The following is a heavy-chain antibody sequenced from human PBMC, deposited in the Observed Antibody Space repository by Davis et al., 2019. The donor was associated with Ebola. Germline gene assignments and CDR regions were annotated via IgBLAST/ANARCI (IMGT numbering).Heavy chain of an antibody. Sequence: ASVKVSCKASGYTFTTYGISWVRLAPGQGPEWMGWIRTYNGNTNYAQKFQGRVTMTTDTSTSTAYMELRSLTSDDKGVYYCARDWNTAMVSGLDYWGQGTLVTVSP. CDR1: GYTFTTYG. J-gene: IGHJ4*02. CDR2: IRTYNGNT. D-gene: IGHD5-18*01. V-gene: IGHV1-18*01. CDR3: ARDWNTAMVSGLDY.